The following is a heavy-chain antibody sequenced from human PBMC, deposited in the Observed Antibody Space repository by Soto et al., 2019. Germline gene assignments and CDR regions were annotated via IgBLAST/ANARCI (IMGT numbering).Heavy chain of an antibody. Sequence: QVQLVESGGGVVQPGRSLRLSCAAYRFTLSNYGMHWVRQAPGKGLEWVAVIWSGGSNKYYADSVKGRFTISRDNSKNTLYLQMNSLRAVDTAVYYCARALQYQNWLDPWGQGTLVTVSS. CDR3: ARALQYQNWLDP. CDR1: RFTLSNYG. CDR2: IWSGGSNK. V-gene: IGHV3-33*01. J-gene: IGHJ5*02. D-gene: IGHD4-4*01.